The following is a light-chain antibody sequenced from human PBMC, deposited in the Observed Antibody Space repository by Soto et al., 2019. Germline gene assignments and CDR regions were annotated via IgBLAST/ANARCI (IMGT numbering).Light chain of an antibody. J-gene: IGLJ7*01. CDR1: SSNIGANT. V-gene: IGLV1-44*01. Sequence: QSVLTQPPSASGTPGQRVTISCSGSSSNIGANTVAWYQHLPGTAPKLLIFSDDQRPSGVPDRFSGSKSDTSASLAISGLQSEDEADYFCASWDDSLNGPVFGGGTQLTVL. CDR3: ASWDDSLNGPV. CDR2: SDD.